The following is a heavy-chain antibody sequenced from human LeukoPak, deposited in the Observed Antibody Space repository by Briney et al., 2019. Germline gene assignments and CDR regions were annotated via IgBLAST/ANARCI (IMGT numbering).Heavy chain of an antibody. V-gene: IGHV4-31*03. CDR3: AAHSSGWYGSWFDP. CDR1: GGSISSGGYY. Sequence: SETLSLTCTVSGGSISSGGYYWSWIRQHPGKGLEWIGYIYYSGSTYYNPSPKSRVTISVDTSKNQFSLKLSSVTAADTAVYYCAAHSSGWYGSWFDPWGQGTLVTVSS. CDR2: IYYSGST. J-gene: IGHJ5*02. D-gene: IGHD6-19*01.